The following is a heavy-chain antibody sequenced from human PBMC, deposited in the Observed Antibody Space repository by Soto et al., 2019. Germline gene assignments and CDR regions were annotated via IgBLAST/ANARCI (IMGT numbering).Heavy chain of an antibody. Sequence: GGSLRLSCAASGFTFSSYAMHWVRQAPGKGLEWVAVISYDGSNKYYADSVKGRFTISRDNSKNTLYLQMNSLRAEDTAVYYCARAPLGRWLQFRRAGFDYWGQGTVVTVSS. V-gene: IGHV3-30-3*01. CDR1: GFTFSSYA. CDR2: ISYDGSNK. D-gene: IGHD5-12*01. CDR3: ARAPLGRWLQFRRAGFDY. J-gene: IGHJ4*02.